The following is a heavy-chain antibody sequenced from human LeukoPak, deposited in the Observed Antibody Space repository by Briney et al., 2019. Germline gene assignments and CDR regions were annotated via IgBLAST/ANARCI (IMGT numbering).Heavy chain of an antibody. V-gene: IGHV3-48*03. J-gene: IGHJ4*02. CDR2: ISGSGYPI. CDR1: GFTFSTYE. Sequence: GGSLRLSCTVSGFTFSTYEMNWVRQAPGKGLEWVSYISGSGYPIYYADSLKGRFTISRDNAKNSLYLQMNSLRAEDTAIYYCARVRGLEWLLKHLDSWGQGTLVTVSS. D-gene: IGHD3-3*01. CDR3: ARVRGLEWLLKHLDS.